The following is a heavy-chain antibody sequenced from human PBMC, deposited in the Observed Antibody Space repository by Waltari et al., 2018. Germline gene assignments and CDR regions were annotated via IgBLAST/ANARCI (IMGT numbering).Heavy chain of an antibody. CDR3: ARGPLVIPKYYFDF. CDR2: IGTSSSTI. CDR1: GFTFRSYS. D-gene: IGHD1-26*01. J-gene: IGHJ4*02. V-gene: IGHV3-48*04. Sequence: EVQLVESGGGLVEPGGSLRLSCAASGFTFRSYSMSWVRQAPGKGLEWVSYIGTSSSTILYADSVKGRFTISRDNAKNSLYLQMDSLRVEDTAVYYCARGPLVIPKYYFDFWGQGSLVTVSS.